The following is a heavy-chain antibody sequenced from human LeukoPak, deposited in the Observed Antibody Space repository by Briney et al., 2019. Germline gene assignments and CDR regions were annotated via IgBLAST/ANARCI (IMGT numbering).Heavy chain of an antibody. CDR3: ARDRGNGDYGDYFDS. CDR1: GDSVTSGPNY. J-gene: IGHJ4*02. V-gene: IGHV4-61*02. CDR2: IQTSGRV. Sequence: SETLSLTCSVSGDSVTSGPNYWNWLRRPAGKGLEWIGRIQTSGRVNYNPPLQSRVTLYLDTPKNLVSLQLTSVTAADTAVYYCARDRGNGDYGDYFDSWGQGTQVTVSS. D-gene: IGHD4-17*01.